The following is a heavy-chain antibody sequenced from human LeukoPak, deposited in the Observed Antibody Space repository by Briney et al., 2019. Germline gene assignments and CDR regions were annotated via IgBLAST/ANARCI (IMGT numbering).Heavy chain of an antibody. CDR2: ISAYNGNT. V-gene: IGHV1-18*01. J-gene: IGHJ4*02. Sequence: ASVNVSCKASGYTFTIYGISWVRQAPGQGLEWMGWISAYNGNTNYAQKLQGRVTITTDTSTSTAYMELRSLRSDDTAVYYRASGGLSLRYAHLDYWGQGTLVTVSS. D-gene: IGHD3-16*01. CDR3: ASGGLSLRYAHLDY. CDR1: GYTFTIYG.